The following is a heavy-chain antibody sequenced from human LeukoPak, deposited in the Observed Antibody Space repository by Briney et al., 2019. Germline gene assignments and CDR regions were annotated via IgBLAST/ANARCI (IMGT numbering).Heavy chain of an antibody. CDR2: ISAYNGNT. Sequence: GASVKVSCKASGYTFTSYGISWVRQAPGQGLEWMGWISAYNGNTNYAQKLQGRVTMTTDTSTSTAYMELRSLRSDDTAVYYCARDRPALITMVRDSDFDYWGQGTLVTVSP. V-gene: IGHV1-18*01. CDR3: ARDRPALITMVRDSDFDY. J-gene: IGHJ4*02. CDR1: GYTFTSYG. D-gene: IGHD3-10*01.